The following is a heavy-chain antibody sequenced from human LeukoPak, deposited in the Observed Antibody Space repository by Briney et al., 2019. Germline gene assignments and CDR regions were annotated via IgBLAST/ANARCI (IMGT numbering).Heavy chain of an antibody. J-gene: IGHJ4*02. Sequence: GASVKVPCKASGYTFTSYGISWVRQAPGQGLEWMGCISAYNGNTNYAQKLQGRVTMTTDTSTSTAYMKLRSLRSDDTAVYYCARRSWSGYYMWYYFDYWGQGTLVTVSS. CDR1: GYTFTSYG. D-gene: IGHD3-3*01. V-gene: IGHV1-18*01. CDR2: ISAYNGNT. CDR3: ARRSWSGYYMWYYFDY.